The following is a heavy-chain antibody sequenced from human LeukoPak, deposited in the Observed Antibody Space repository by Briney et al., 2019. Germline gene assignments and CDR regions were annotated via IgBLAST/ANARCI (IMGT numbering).Heavy chain of an antibody. J-gene: IGHJ6*04. D-gene: IGHD3-10*01. CDR3: ARDGTSYYYGSGSPHYYGMDV. V-gene: IGHV1-46*01. CDR1: GHTFTSYY. Sequence: GASVKVSCKASGHTFTSYYMHWVRQAPGQGLEWMGIINPSGGSTSYAQKFQDRVTMTRETSTSTVYMELSSLRSEDTAVYYCARDGTSYYYGSGSPHYYGMDVWGKGTTVTVSS. CDR2: INPSGGST.